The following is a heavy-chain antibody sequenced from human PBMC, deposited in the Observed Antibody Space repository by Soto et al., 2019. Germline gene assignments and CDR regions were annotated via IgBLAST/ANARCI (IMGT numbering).Heavy chain of an antibody. D-gene: IGHD3-10*01. CDR3: ARHFVAVVIKGWGY. CDR1: GGSIDRSNYY. CDR2: TYYNGNA. J-gene: IGHJ4*02. V-gene: IGHV4-39*01. Sequence: SDTLSLTCNVSGGSIDRSNYYWDWLLHPPGKGLEWIGTTYYNGNAYYNPSLKSRVSMSVDTSKNQFSLKLVSVTAADTAVYYCARHFVAVVIKGWGYWGQGTLVTVSS.